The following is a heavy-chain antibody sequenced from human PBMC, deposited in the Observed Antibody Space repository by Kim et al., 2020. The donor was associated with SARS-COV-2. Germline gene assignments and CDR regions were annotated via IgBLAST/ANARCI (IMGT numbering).Heavy chain of an antibody. Sequence: GSLRLSCAASGFTFSSYSMNWVRQAPGKGLEWVSSISSSSSYIYYADSVKGRFTISRDNAKNSLYLQMNSLRAEDTAVYYCARAGYDYVWGSYRYPSAFDSWGQGTMVTVSS. CDR3: ARAGYDYVWGSYRYPSAFDS. J-gene: IGHJ3*02. D-gene: IGHD3-16*02. CDR1: GFTFSSYS. CDR2: ISSSSSYI. V-gene: IGHV3-21*01.